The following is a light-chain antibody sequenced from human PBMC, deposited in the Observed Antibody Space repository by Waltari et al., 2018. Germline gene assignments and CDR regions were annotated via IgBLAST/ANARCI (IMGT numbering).Light chain of an antibody. CDR2: DVT. V-gene: IGLV2-14*03. J-gene: IGLJ1*01. Sequence: WEPQHPEKAPNLIMFDVTGRPSGISARFSGSKSGNTASLTISGLQSDDEADYYCASYTSSSNYVFGSGTTVTV. CDR3: ASYTSSSNYV.